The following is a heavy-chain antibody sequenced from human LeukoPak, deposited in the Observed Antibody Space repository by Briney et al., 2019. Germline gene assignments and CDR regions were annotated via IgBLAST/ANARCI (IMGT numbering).Heavy chain of an antibody. CDR1: GYTFTSYD. Sequence: ASVKVSCKASGYTFTSYDINWVRQATGQGLEWMGWMNPNSGNTGYAQKFQGRVTITRNTSISTAYMELSSLRSEDTAVYYCARGIAAAGPLFYYYYYYMDVWGKGTTVTISS. CDR2: MNPNSGNT. J-gene: IGHJ6*03. V-gene: IGHV1-8*03. D-gene: IGHD6-13*01. CDR3: ARGIAAAGPLFYYYYYYMDV.